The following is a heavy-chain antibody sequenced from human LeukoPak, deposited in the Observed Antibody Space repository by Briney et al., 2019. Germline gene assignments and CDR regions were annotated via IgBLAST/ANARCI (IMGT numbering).Heavy chain of an antibody. CDR2: INTNTGNP. J-gene: IGHJ5*02. CDR1: GYTFTSYA. CDR3: ARGGGYNFRAINWFDP. D-gene: IGHD5-24*01. V-gene: IGHV7-4-1*02. Sequence: GASVKVSCKASGYTFTSYAMNWVRQAPGQGLEWMGWINTNTGNPTYAQGFTGWFVFSLDTSVSTAYLQISSLKAEDTAVYYCARGGGYNFRAINWFDPWGQGTLVTVSS.